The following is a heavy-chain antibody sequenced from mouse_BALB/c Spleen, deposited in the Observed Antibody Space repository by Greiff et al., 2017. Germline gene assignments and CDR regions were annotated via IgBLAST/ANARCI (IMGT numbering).Heavy chain of an antibody. CDR1: GFTFSSYT. Sequence: EVQRVESGGGLVKPGGSLKLSCAASGFTFSSYTMSWVRQTPEKRLEWVATISSGGSYTYYPDSVKGRFTISRDNAKNTLYLQMSSLKSEDTAMYYCTREGDGFDYWGQGTTLTVSS. V-gene: IGHV5-6-4*01. J-gene: IGHJ2*01. D-gene: IGHD3-3*01. CDR2: ISSGGSYT. CDR3: TREGDGFDY.